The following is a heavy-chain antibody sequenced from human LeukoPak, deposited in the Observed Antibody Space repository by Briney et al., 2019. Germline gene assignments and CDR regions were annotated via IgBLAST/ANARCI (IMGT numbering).Heavy chain of an antibody. D-gene: IGHD3-10*01. Sequence: PGRSLRLSCAASGFTFSNYSMHWVRQAPGKGLEWVAVTWYDGGNKYYADSVKGRFTISRDNSKSTLYLQMNSLRAEDTAVYYCARDVPYYYASGSSKPLDYWGQGTLVTVSS. CDR3: ARDVPYYYASGSSKPLDY. V-gene: IGHV3-33*01. CDR2: TWYDGGNK. J-gene: IGHJ4*02. CDR1: GFTFSNYS.